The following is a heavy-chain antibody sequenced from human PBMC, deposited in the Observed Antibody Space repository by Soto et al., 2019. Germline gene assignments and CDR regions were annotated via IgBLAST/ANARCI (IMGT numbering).Heavy chain of an antibody. V-gene: IGHV5-10-1*01. CDR2: IDPSDTYT. Sequence: PGESLKISCKGSGYSFTSYWISWVRQMPGKGLEWMGRIDPSDTYTNYSPSFQGHVTISAEKSISTAYLQWGSLKASDTAMYYCARHYSLRLEWSINSWMDVWGQGTTVTVSS. CDR3: ARHYSLRLEWSINSWMDV. CDR1: GYSFTSYW. D-gene: IGHD3-3*01. J-gene: IGHJ6*02.